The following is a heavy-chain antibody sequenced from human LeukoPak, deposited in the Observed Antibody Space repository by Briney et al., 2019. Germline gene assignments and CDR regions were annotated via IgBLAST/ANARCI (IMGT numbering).Heavy chain of an antibody. V-gene: IGHV4/OR15-8*01. Sequence: SETLSLTCSVSDDSITMYYWTWVRQPPGKGLEWIGEIYHSGSTNYNPSLKSRVTISVDKSKNQFSLKLSSVTAADTAVYYCASMFVYGDLGYWGQGTLVTVSS. CDR3: ASMFVYGDLGY. CDR1: DDSITMYY. D-gene: IGHD3-10*02. CDR2: IYHSGST. J-gene: IGHJ4*02.